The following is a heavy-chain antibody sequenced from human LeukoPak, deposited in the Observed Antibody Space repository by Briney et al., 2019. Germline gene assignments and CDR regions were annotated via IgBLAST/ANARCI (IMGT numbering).Heavy chain of an antibody. D-gene: IGHD6-13*01. Sequence: ASVKVSCTASGYTSTSYDINWVRQATGQGLEWMGWMNPDSGNTGYAQKFQGRVTVTRDTSISTAYMELSRLRSEDTAVYYCARAFSWGNWFDPWGQGTLVTVSS. CDR1: GYTSTSYD. CDR3: ARAFSWGNWFDP. V-gene: IGHV1-8*01. J-gene: IGHJ5*02. CDR2: MNPDSGNT.